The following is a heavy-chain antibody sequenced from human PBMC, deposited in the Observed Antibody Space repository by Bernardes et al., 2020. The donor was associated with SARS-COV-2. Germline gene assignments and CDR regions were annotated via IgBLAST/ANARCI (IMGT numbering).Heavy chain of an antibody. Sequence: GASLKISCQASGYSFSGHWIGWVRQMPGRGLEWMGIIYPGDSDTRYSPSFQGQVTISADKSISTAYLQWSSLRASDTAMYYCARRGSSGEKGYCSGTTCYSFDYWGQGTLVTVSS. CDR3: ARRGSSGEKGYCSGTTCYSFDY. V-gene: IGHV5-51*01. CDR2: IYPGDSDT. J-gene: IGHJ4*02. CDR1: GYSFSGHW. D-gene: IGHD2-15*01.